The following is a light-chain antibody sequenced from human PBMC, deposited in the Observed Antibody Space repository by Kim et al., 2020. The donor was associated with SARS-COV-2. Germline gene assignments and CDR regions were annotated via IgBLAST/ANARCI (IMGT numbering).Light chain of an antibody. Sequence: SVKLTCTLSTGRSSYAIGWHQPQAEKGPRYLRKLNSDGSHSKGDGIPDRFSGSSSGAERYLTISSLQSEDEADYYCQTWGTGIAVFGGGTQLTVL. CDR2: LNSDGSH. J-gene: IGLJ7*01. CDR1: TGRSSYA. V-gene: IGLV4-69*01. CDR3: QTWGTGIAV.